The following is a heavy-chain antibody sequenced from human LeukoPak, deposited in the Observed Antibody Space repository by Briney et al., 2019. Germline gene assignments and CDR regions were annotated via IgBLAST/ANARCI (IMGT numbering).Heavy chain of an antibody. CDR3: ARIRDGYNDAYDI. CDR2: INPGGDNT. D-gene: IGHD5-24*01. J-gene: IGHJ3*02. V-gene: IGHV1-46*02. Sequence: GASVKVSCKASGYTFNRYGISWVRQAPGQGLEWMGLINPGGDNTDYAQNFQGRVTMTRDTSTSTVYMGLSSLRSEDTAVYYCARIRDGYNDAYDIWGQGTMVTVSS. CDR1: GYTFNRYG.